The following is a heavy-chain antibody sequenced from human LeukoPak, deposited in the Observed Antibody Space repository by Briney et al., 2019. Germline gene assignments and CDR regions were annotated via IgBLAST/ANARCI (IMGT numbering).Heavy chain of an antibody. CDR3: AKPLRDF. CDR1: GSAFTDSR. CDR2: TTGDGSST. J-gene: IGHJ1*01. D-gene: IGHD1-14*01. Sequence: GESLRISCVAIGSAFTDSRMPWFRQAPGTSLSSISRTTGDGSSTAYASSVKGRFTVSRDNARTTLYLQMNSLRVEHTAVHLRAKPLRDFWGQGPLVTVPS. V-gene: IGHV3-74*01.